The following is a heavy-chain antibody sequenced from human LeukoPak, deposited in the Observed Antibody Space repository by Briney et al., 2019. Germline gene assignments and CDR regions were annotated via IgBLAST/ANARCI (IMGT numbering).Heavy chain of an antibody. J-gene: IGHJ3*02. CDR3: ARVLSGGHDAFDI. CDR2: IYSDGRT. D-gene: IGHD2-15*01. Sequence: PGGSLRLSCTASGFTFSSDNMNWVRQAPGKGLEWVSVIYSDGRTYYADSLKGRFTISRDNSKNTLYLQMNSLRAEDTAVYYCARVLSGGHDAFDIWGQGTMVTVSS. CDR1: GFTFSSDN. V-gene: IGHV3-66*01.